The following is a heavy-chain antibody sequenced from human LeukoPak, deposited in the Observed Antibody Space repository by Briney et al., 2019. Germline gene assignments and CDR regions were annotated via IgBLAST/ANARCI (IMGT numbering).Heavy chain of an antibody. V-gene: IGHV3-43*02. Sequence: GGSLRLSCAASGFTFDDYAMHWVRQAPGKGLEWVSLISGDGATTYYAASGKGRFTISRDNKKNVLYLQMNNLGTEDTALFYCAKDLSSVFDALNIWGQGTLVTVSS. CDR3: AKDLSSVFDALNI. J-gene: IGHJ3*02. CDR2: ISGDGATT. CDR1: GFTFDDYA. D-gene: IGHD3-10*01.